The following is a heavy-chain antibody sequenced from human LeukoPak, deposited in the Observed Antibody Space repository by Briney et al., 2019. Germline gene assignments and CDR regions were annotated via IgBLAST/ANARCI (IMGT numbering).Heavy chain of an antibody. CDR2: IGSSSSYR. CDR1: GFTFSSYS. J-gene: IGHJ3*02. D-gene: IGHD1-1*01. CDR3: AKDNRLERPSPNDAFDI. V-gene: IGHV3-21*01. Sequence: GGSLRLSCAASGFTFSSYSMNWVRQAPGKGLEWVSSIGSSSSYRYYADSVKGRFTMSRDNAKNSLYLQMNSLRAEDTAVYYCAKDNRLERPSPNDAFDIWGQGTMVTVSS.